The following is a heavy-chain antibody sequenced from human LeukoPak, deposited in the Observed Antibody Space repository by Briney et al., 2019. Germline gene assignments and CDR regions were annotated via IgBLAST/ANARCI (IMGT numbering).Heavy chain of an antibody. D-gene: IGHD3-22*01. CDR1: GYTFTGYY. CDR3: ARSKSYYDSSGYDY. CDR2: INPNSGGT. J-gene: IGHJ4*02. Sequence: ASVKVSCKASGYTFTGYYMHWVRQAPGQGPEWMGRINPNSGGTNYAQKFQGRVTMTRDTSISTAYMELSRLRSDDTAVYYCARSKSYYDSSGYDYWGQGTLVTVSS. V-gene: IGHV1-2*06.